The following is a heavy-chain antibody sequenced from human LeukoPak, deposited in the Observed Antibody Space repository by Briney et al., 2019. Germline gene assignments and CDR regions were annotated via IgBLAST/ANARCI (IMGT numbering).Heavy chain of an antibody. Sequence: ASVKVSCKASGYTFAGYYMHWLRQAPGQGLEWMGWINPNSGGTNYAQKFQGRVTMTSDTSICTAYMELTRLRSDDTAVYYCARGRSGYYLDYWGQGTLVTVSS. D-gene: IGHD3-22*01. J-gene: IGHJ4*02. CDR3: ARGRSGYYLDY. V-gene: IGHV1-2*02. CDR1: GYTFAGYY. CDR2: INPNSGGT.